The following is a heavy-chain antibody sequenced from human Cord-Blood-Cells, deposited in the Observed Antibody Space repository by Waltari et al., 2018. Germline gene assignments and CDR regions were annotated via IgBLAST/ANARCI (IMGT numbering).Heavy chain of an antibody. D-gene: IGHD1-26*01. CDR1: GGSISSHY. J-gene: IGHJ6*02. CDR2: IYYSGGT. CDR3: ARGEGGATIYYHGMDV. V-gene: IGHV4-59*11. Sequence: QVQLQESGPGLVKPSETLSLTCTVSGGSISSHYWSWIRQPPGKGLEWIGYIYYSGGTNYNPPLKSRVTISVDTSKNQFSLKLSSVTAADTAVYYCARGEGGATIYYHGMDVWGQGTTVTVSS.